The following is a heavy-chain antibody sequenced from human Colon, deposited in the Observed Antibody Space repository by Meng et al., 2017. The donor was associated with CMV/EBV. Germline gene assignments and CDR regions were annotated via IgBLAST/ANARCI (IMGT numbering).Heavy chain of an antibody. CDR1: GVSISTTNYC. CDR3: AKDGRIFGVVSFDY. V-gene: IGHV4-39*07. D-gene: IGHD3-3*02. J-gene: IGHJ4*01. Sequence: SETLSLTGSVSGVSISTTNYCWGWIRQPPGKGLEWIGSICYTGITYYNPSRKSRVTISVDTSKHQFSLRLSSVTAADTAVYYCAKDGRIFGVVSFDYWGQGTLVTVSS. CDR2: ICYTGIT.